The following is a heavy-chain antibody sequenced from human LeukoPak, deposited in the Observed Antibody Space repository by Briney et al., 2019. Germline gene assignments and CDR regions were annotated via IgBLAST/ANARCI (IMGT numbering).Heavy chain of an antibody. D-gene: IGHD4-17*01. J-gene: IGHJ6*03. Sequence: GASVKVSCKASGYTFTGYYMHWVRQAPGQGLESMGWINPNSGGTNYAQKFQGRVTMTRDTSISTAYMELSRLRSDDTAVYYCARGDYGIYYYYYMDVWGKGTTVTVSS. CDR3: ARGDYGIYYYYYMDV. CDR1: GYTFTGYY. CDR2: INPNSGGT. V-gene: IGHV1-2*02.